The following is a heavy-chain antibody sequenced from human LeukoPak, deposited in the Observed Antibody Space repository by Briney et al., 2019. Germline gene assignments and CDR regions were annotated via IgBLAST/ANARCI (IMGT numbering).Heavy chain of an antibody. Sequence: ASVKVSRKASAYTFTSYGISWVRQPPGPGLEWMGWISAYNGNTNYAQKLQGRVTVTTDTSTSTAYMELRSLRSDDTAVYYCAREAYYDSSGYPGYWGQGTLVTVSS. V-gene: IGHV1-18*01. CDR3: AREAYYDSSGYPGY. CDR1: AYTFTSYG. D-gene: IGHD3-22*01. J-gene: IGHJ4*02. CDR2: ISAYNGNT.